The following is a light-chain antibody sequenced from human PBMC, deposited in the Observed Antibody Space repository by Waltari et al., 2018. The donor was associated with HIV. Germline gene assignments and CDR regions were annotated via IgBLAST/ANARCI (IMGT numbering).Light chain of an antibody. CDR1: SSDLGGYNY. CDR2: EVT. V-gene: IGLV2-8*01. CDR3: SSYAPTNNFYVL. J-gene: IGLJ2*01. Sequence: QSALTQPPSASGSPGQSVTISCPGTSSDLGGYNYVSWYQQHPGKAPKLIMTEVTKRPSGVPDRFSGSKSGNTASLTVSGLQAEDEAHYYCSSYAPTNNFYVLFGGGTALTVL.